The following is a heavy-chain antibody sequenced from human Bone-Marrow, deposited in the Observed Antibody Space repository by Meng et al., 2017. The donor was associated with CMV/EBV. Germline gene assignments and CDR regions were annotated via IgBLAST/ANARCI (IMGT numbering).Heavy chain of an antibody. D-gene: IGHD3-3*01. CDR1: GYTFTSYG. Sequence: ASGKVSCKASGYTFTSYGISWGRQAPGQGLEWMGWISAYNGNTNYAQKLQGRVTMTTDTSTSTAYMELRSLRSDDTAVYYCARDHTSHNPLRFLEWLSSTPFYYGMDVWGQGTTVTVSS. CDR3: ARDHTSHNPLRFLEWLSSTPFYYGMDV. J-gene: IGHJ6*02. CDR2: ISAYNGNT. V-gene: IGHV1-18*01.